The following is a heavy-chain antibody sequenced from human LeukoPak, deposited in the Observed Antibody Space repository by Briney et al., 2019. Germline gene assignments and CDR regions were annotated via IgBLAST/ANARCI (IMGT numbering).Heavy chain of an antibody. D-gene: IGHD3-10*01. CDR3: ATRGGSGSYFPLVYFDY. CDR2: FDPEDGET. V-gene: IGHV1-24*01. Sequence: ASVKVSCKVSGYTLTELSMHWVRQAPGKGLEWMGGFDPEDGETIYAQKFQGRVTMTEDTSTDTAYMELSSLRSEDTAVYYCATRGGSGSYFPLVYFDYWGQGTLVTVSS. CDR1: GYTLTELS. J-gene: IGHJ4*02.